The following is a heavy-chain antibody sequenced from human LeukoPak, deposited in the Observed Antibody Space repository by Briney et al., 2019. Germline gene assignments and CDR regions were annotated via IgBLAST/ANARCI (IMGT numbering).Heavy chain of an antibody. D-gene: IGHD3-3*01. Sequence: SETLSLTCTVSGGSISSYYWSWIRQPAGKGLEWIGRIYTSGSTNYNPSLKSRVTISVDTSKNQFSLKLSSVTAADTAVYYCASSYFWSGYSSRWGQGTLVTVSS. CDR2: IYTSGST. CDR3: ASSYFWSGYSSR. V-gene: IGHV4-4*07. CDR1: GGSISSYY. J-gene: IGHJ4*02.